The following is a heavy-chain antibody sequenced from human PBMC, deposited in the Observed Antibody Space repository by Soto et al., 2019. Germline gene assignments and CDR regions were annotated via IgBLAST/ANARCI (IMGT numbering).Heavy chain of an antibody. D-gene: IGHD3-3*02. V-gene: IGHV5-51*01. J-gene: IGHJ4*02. CDR3: ARQLSHICDS. CDR2: IKPGTSDI. CDR1: GYKFGSAW. Sequence: GESLKISCKGVGYKFGSAWIGWVRQIPGKGLEWMGIIKPGTSDIRYSPSCRGHVTISADEAVSTAYLQWSSLKASDTAMYYCARQLSHICDSLGQGTLVTVSS.